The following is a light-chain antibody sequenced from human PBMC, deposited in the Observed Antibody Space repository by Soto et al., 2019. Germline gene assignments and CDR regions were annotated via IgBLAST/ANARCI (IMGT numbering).Light chain of an antibody. CDR1: QGIGYT. V-gene: IGKV3-15*01. CDR3: QRYNWPLT. CDR2: DTS. Sequence: EVVMTQSPATLYVSPGEGATLSCRASQGIGYTLAWYQHKPGQTHRPLIYDTSTMATGVPARFSGSRSGTEFTVTINSLQSEDFEVYYCQRYNWPLTFGGGAKVESK. J-gene: IGKJ4*01.